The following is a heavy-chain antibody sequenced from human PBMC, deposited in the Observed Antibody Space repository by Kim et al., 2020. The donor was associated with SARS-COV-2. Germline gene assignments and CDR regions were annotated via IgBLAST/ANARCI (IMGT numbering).Heavy chain of an antibody. CDR3: ARRRFSRGRYNYYMDV. J-gene: IGHJ6*03. Sequence: SQTLSLTCAVYVGSFSDYYWSWIRQPPGKGLQWIGEVNHGGSTNYVPSLKSRLTMSVDTSKNQFSLRLSSETAADTAVYFCARRRFSRGRYNYYMDVWGK. CDR2: VNHGGST. D-gene: IGHD3-3*01. CDR1: VGSFSDYY. V-gene: IGHV4-34*01.